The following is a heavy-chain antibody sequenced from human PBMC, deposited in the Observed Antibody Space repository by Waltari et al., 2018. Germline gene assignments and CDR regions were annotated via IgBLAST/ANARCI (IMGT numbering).Heavy chain of an antibody. Sequence: QVQLVQSGAEVKKPGSSVKVSCKASGGTFSSYAISWVRQAPGQGLEWMGRIIPIFGTANYAQKFQGIGTITADKSTTTAYMELSSLRSEDTAVYYCAREVGATGEAYYYGMDVWGQGTTVTVSS. J-gene: IGHJ6*02. D-gene: IGHD1-26*01. V-gene: IGHV1-69*08. CDR1: GGTFSSYA. CDR2: IIPIFGTA. CDR3: AREVGATGEAYYYGMDV.